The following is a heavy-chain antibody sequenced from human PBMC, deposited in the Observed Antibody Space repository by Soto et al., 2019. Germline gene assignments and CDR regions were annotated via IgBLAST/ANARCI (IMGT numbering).Heavy chain of an antibody. Sequence: EVQLVESGGGLVQPGGSLRLSCAASGFPFGGHWMYWVRQAPGKGLVWVSRMNPDGTFASYADSVKGRFFTSRDNAKNTLYLQMNSLRDEDTAVYYCAKDRVTTVTTFHNWFDSWGQGTLVTVSS. V-gene: IGHV3-74*01. D-gene: IGHD4-17*01. CDR2: MNPDGTFA. J-gene: IGHJ5*01. CDR3: AKDRVTTVTTFHNWFDS. CDR1: GFPFGGHW.